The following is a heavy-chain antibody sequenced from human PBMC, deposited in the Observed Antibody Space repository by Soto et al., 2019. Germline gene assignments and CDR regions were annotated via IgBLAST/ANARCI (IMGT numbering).Heavy chain of an antibody. D-gene: IGHD1-26*01. J-gene: IGHJ4*02. CDR3: ARQSEWELLRFDY. CDR1: GGSISSGGYS. CDR2: IYHSGST. V-gene: IGHV4-30-2*01. Sequence: SETLSLTCAVSGGSISSGGYSWSWIRQPPGKGLEWIGYIYHSGSTYYNPSLKSRVTISVDRSKNQFSLKLSSVTAADTAVYYCARQSEWELLRFDYWGQGTLVTVSS.